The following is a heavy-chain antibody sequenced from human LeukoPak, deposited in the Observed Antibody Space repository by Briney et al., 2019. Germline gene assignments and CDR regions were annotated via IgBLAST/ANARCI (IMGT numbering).Heavy chain of an antibody. CDR3: ARDKDSSGWYNGFDY. J-gene: IGHJ4*02. Sequence: GGSLRLSCAASGFTFSNYWMHWIRQAPGKGLEWVAVIWYDGSNKYYADSVKGRFTISRDNSKNTLYLQMNSLRAEDTAVYYCARDKDSSGWYNGFDYWGQGTLVTVSS. V-gene: IGHV3-33*08. D-gene: IGHD6-19*01. CDR1: GFTFSNYW. CDR2: IWYDGSNK.